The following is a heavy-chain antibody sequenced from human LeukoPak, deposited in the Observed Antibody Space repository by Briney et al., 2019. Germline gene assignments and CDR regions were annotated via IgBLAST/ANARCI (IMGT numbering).Heavy chain of an antibody. D-gene: IGHD1-26*01. V-gene: IGHV3-53*01. CDR1: GFTVSSNY. Sequence: GGSLRLSCAASGFTVSSNYMSWVRQAPGKGLEWVSVIYSGGSTYYADSVKGRFTISRDNAKNSLYLQMNSLRAEDTAVCYCARERGAKWELTAFDIWGQGTMVTVSS. CDR2: IYSGGST. CDR3: ARERGAKWELTAFDI. J-gene: IGHJ3*02.